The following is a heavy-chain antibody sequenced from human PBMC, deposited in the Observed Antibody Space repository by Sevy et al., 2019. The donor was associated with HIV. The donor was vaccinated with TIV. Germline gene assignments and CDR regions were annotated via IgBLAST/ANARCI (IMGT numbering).Heavy chain of an antibody. CDR2: MSYDGSTR. V-gene: IGHV3-30*09. Sequence: GGSLRLSCAASGFSISPDAFHWVRQAPGKGLEWVALMSYDGSTRYYADSAKGRFAISKDNSKNTLYLQMNSLRIEDTAIYYCARDAGYSTGWYAGYWGQGTLVTVSS. CDR1: GFSISPDA. CDR3: ARDAGYSTGWYAGY. J-gene: IGHJ4*02. D-gene: IGHD6-19*01.